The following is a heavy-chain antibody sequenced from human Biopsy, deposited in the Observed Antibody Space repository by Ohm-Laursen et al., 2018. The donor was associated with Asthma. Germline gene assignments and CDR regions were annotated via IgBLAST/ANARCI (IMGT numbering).Heavy chain of an antibody. V-gene: IGHV4-30-4*01. CDR1: GGSISSGAYC. Sequence: TLSLTCTVSGGSISSGAYCWSWVRQPPGKGLEWIGYIYYIGSTYYNPSLKSRVAISLDTSKNQFSLKLSSVTAADTAVCFCARRGGVRRYFDYWGQGTLVTVSS. CDR2: IYYIGST. CDR3: ARRGGVRRYFDY. D-gene: IGHD3-16*01. J-gene: IGHJ4*02.